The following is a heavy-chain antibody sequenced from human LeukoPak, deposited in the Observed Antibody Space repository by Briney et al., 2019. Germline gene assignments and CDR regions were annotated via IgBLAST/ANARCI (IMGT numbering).Heavy chain of an antibody. J-gene: IGHJ4*02. Sequence: GGSLRLSCTASGFTFSSYEMSWIRQAPGKWLEWVSSIDYSGGSTHYADSVMGRFTISRDNSKNTLYLQLNSLSADDTAVYYWARISGWYGVSWGQGTLVTVSS. CDR2: IDYSGGST. V-gene: IGHV3-23*01. CDR1: GFTFSSYE. D-gene: IGHD6-19*01. CDR3: ARISGWYGVS.